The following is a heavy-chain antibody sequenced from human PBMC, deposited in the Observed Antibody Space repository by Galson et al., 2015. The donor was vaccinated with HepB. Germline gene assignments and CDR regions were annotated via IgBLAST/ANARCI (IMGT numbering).Heavy chain of an antibody. CDR3: AREGIAAAGSIDY. D-gene: IGHD6-13*01. CDR2: IWYDGSNK. J-gene: IGHJ4*02. V-gene: IGHV3-33*08. CDR1: GFTFSSYG. Sequence: SLRLSCAASGFTFSSYGMHWVRQAPGKGLEWVAVIWYDGSNKYYADSVKGRFTISRDNSKNTLYLQMNSLRAEDTAVYYCAREGIAAAGSIDYWGQGTLVTVSS.